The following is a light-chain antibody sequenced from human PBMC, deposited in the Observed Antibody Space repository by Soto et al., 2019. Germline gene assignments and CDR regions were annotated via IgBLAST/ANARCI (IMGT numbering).Light chain of an antibody. CDR3: QQGNSFPLT. V-gene: IGKV1-12*01. CDR1: QGISSW. CDR2: AAT. Sequence: DIQMTQSPSSVSASVGDRVTITCRASQGISSWLAWFQQKPGKDPKLLIYAATSVQTGVPSRFSGSGSGTDFTLTISSLQPEDYATFYCQQGNSFPLTFGGGTKVEIK. J-gene: IGKJ4*01.